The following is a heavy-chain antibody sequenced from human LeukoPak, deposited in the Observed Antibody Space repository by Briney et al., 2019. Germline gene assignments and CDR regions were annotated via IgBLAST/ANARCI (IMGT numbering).Heavy chain of an antibody. CDR1: GGSISSSSYY. J-gene: IGHJ3*02. D-gene: IGHD3-22*01. V-gene: IGHV4-39*01. Sequence: PAETLSLTCTVSGGSISSSSYYWGWIRQPPGKGLEWIGSIYYSGSTYYNPSLKSRLTISVDTSKNQFSRKLSSVTAADTAVYYCASLYYGSSGYGAFDIWGQGTMVTVSS. CDR3: ASLYYGSSGYGAFDI. CDR2: IYYSGST.